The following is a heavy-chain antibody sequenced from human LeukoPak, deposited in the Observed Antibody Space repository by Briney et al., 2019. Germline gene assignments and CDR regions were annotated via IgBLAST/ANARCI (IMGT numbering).Heavy chain of an antibody. Sequence: PGASVKVSCKASGYTFTGYYMHWVRQAPGQGLEWMGWINPNSGGTNYAQKFQGRVTMTEDTSTDTAYMELSSLRSEDTAVYYCATEGDNIRQGLYYFDYWGQGTLVTVSS. D-gene: IGHD1-14*01. CDR2: INPNSGGT. CDR1: GYTFTGYY. CDR3: ATEGDNIRQGLYYFDY. J-gene: IGHJ4*02. V-gene: IGHV1-2*02.